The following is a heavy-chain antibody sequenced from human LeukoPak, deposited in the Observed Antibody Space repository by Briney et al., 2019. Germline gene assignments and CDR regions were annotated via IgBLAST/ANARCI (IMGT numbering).Heavy chain of an antibody. D-gene: IGHD6-13*01. Sequence: GESLRLSCAPSAFTFNNYGMHCVRQAPGKGLEWVAVISYDGSYKYYTDSVKGRFTISRDNSKNAQHLQMNSLRADDTAVYYCAMTLSDGYDYWGQGTPVTVS. CDR1: AFTFNNYG. J-gene: IGHJ4*02. CDR2: ISYDGSYK. V-gene: IGHV3-30*03. CDR3: AMTLSDGYDY.